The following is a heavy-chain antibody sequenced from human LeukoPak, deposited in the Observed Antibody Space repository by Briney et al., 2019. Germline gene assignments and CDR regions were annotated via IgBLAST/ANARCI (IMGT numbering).Heavy chain of an antibody. V-gene: IGHV4-59*08. CDR3: ARHLLGGYGDYLAVFDY. CDR1: GGSISSYY. J-gene: IGHJ4*02. D-gene: IGHD4-17*01. CDR2: IYYSGST. Sequence: SETLSLTCTVSGGSISSYYWSWIRQPPGKGLEWIGYIYYSGSTNYNPSLKSRVTISADTSKNQFSLKLSSVTAADTAVYYCARHLLGGYGDYLAVFDYWGQGTLVTVSS.